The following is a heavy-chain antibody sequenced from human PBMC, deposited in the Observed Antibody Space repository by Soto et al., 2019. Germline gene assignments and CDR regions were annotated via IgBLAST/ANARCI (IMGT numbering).Heavy chain of an antibody. Sequence: QVQLVESGGGVVRPGRSLRLSCAASGFTFSSYGMHWVRQAPGKGLEWVAVISYDGSNKYYADSVKGRFTISRDNSKNTLYLQMNSLRAEDTAVYYCAKPIGVAGLFDYWGQGTLVIVSS. CDR2: ISYDGSNK. CDR3: AKPIGVAGLFDY. CDR1: GFTFSSYG. V-gene: IGHV3-30*18. D-gene: IGHD6-19*01. J-gene: IGHJ4*02.